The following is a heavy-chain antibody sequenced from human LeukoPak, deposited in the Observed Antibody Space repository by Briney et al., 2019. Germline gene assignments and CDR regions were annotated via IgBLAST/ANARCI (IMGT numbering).Heavy chain of an antibody. Sequence: SVKVSCKASGFTFTSSAMQWVRQARGQRLEWIGWIVVGSGNTNYAQKFQGRVTITRDMSTSTAYMELSSLRSEDTAVYYCATLPWFGERDDYWGQGTLVTVSS. CDR3: ATLPWFGERDDY. CDR1: GFTFTSSA. CDR2: IVVGSGNT. D-gene: IGHD3-10*01. V-gene: IGHV1-58*02. J-gene: IGHJ4*02.